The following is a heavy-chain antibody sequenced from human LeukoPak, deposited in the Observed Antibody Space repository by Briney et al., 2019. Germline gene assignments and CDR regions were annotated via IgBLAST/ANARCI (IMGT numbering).Heavy chain of an antibody. J-gene: IGHJ4*02. V-gene: IGHV3-74*01. CDR3: ARDQIYCSGGYCYFDY. Sequence: GGSLRLSCTASGFTFRSYWMHWVRQAPGKGLVWVSRINSDGSSTSYADSVKGRFTISRDNAKNTLYLQMNSLRVEDSAVYYCARDQIYCSGGYCYFDYWGQGTLVTVSS. CDR2: INSDGSST. D-gene: IGHD2-15*01. CDR1: GFTFRSYW.